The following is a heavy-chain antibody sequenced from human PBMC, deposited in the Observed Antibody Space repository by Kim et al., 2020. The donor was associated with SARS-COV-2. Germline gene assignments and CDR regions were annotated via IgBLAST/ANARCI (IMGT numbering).Heavy chain of an antibody. CDR1: GGSISSSSYY. J-gene: IGHJ4*02. CDR2: IYYSGST. Sequence: SETLSLTCTVSGGSISSSSYYWGWIRQPPGKGLEWIGSIYYSGSTYYNPSLKSRVTISVDTSKNQFSLKLSSVTAADTAVYYCARQRAAAGPNTFDYWGQGTLVTVSS. CDR3: ARQRAAAGPNTFDY. D-gene: IGHD6-13*01. V-gene: IGHV4-39*01.